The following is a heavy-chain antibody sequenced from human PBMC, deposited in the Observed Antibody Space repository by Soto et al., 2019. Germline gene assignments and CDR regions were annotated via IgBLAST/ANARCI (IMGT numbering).Heavy chain of an antibody. D-gene: IGHD6-6*01. Sequence: QVQLVQSGAEVKKPGASVKVSCKASGYTFTSYGISWVRQAPGQGLEWMGWISAYNGNTNYAQKLQGRVTMTIDTSTSTAYMELRSLRSDDTAVYYCARDGAARHYYYYGMDVWGQGTTVTVSS. CDR2: ISAYNGNT. CDR1: GYTFTSYG. V-gene: IGHV1-18*01. CDR3: ARDGAARHYYYYGMDV. J-gene: IGHJ6*02.